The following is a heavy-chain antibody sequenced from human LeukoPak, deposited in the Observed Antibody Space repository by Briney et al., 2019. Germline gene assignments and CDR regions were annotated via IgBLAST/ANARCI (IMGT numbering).Heavy chain of an antibody. J-gene: IGHJ4*02. V-gene: IGHV4-39*01. D-gene: IGHD1-1*01. CDR1: GGSIGSYY. Sequence: SETLSLTCTVSGGSIGSYYWAWLRQPPGKGLECIGSIYYSGSPYYNPSLKSRVTISVDTSKNQFSLRLSSVTAADTAVYYCATWRTAKTGFDYWGQGTLVTVSS. CDR3: ATWRTAKTGFDY. CDR2: IYYSGSP.